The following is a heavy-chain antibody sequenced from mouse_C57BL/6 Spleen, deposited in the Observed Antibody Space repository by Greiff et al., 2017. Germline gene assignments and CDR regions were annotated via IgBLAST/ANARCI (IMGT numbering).Heavy chain of an antibody. V-gene: IGHV1-69*01. D-gene: IGHD2-3*01. Sequence: QVQLQQPGAELVLPGASVKLSCKASGYTFTCYWMHWVKQRPGQGLEWIGEIDPSDSYTNYNQKFKGKSTLTVDKSSSTAYMQLSSLTSEDSAVYYCATYDGYYVGFAYWGQGTLGTVCA. J-gene: IGHJ3*01. CDR1: GYTFTCYW. CDR2: IDPSDSYT. CDR3: ATYDGYYVGFAY.